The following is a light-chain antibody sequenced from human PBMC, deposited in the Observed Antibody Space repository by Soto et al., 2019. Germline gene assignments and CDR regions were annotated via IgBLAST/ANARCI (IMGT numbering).Light chain of an antibody. CDR1: QSVGTY. V-gene: IGKV3-11*01. J-gene: IGKJ4*01. CDR2: DAS. Sequence: EIVLTQSPAPLSLSPGERATLSGRASQSVGTYLAWYQQKPGQAPRLLIYDASTRATGIPARFSGGGSGTDFTLTISSLEPEDFAVYYCQQRTNWPPLTFGGGTKVETK. CDR3: QQRTNWPPLT.